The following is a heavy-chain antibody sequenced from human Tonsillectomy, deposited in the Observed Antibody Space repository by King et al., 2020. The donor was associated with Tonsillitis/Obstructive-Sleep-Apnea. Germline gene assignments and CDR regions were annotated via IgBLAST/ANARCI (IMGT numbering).Heavy chain of an antibody. CDR2: IYSSGST. CDR1: GYSISSGDW. Sequence: HVPLQESGPGLVKPSDTLSLTCAVFGYSISSGDWWGWVRQPPGKGLEWIGYIYSSGSTYHNPSLKSRVTMSVDASKNQVSLRLTSVTAVDTAVYYCARSGSSYGFRFDPWGQGTLVTVSS. D-gene: IGHD1-26*01. J-gene: IGHJ5*02. V-gene: IGHV4-28*01. CDR3: ARSGSSYGFRFDP.